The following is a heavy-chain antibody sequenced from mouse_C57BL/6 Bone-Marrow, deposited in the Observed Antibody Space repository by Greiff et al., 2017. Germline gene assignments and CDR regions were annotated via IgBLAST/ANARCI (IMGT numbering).Heavy chain of an antibody. J-gene: IGHJ3*01. Sequence: VQLQQSGPVLVKPGASVKMSCKASGYTFTDYYMNWVKQSPGKSLEWIGVINPYNGGTSYNQKFKGKATLTVDKSSSTAYMELNSLTSEDSAVYYCARGGSNDGFAYWGQGTLVTVSA. D-gene: IGHD2-12*01. V-gene: IGHV1-19*01. CDR1: GYTFTDYY. CDR2: INPYNGGT. CDR3: ARGGSNDGFAY.